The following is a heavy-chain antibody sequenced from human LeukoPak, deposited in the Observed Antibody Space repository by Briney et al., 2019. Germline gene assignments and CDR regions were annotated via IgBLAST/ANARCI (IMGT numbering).Heavy chain of an antibody. V-gene: IGHV4-61*02. CDR2: IYTSGST. Sequence: SETLSLTCTVSGRSISSGSYYWSWIRQPAGKGLEWIGRIYTSGSTNYNPSLKSRVTISVDTSKNQFSLKLSSVTAADTAVYYCASTKPGYSSGWPRNYYYYYMDVWGKGTTVTVSS. CDR3: ASTKPGYSSGWPRNYYYYYMDV. CDR1: GRSISSGSYY. J-gene: IGHJ6*03. D-gene: IGHD6-19*01.